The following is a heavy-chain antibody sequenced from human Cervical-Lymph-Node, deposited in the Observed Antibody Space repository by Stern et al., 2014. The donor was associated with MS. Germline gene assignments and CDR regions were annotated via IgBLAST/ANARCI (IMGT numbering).Heavy chain of an antibody. V-gene: IGHV3-33*01. CDR3: ASHGGGSYLEAFDV. CDR1: GFTFRSFG. CDR2: IWYVESTK. Sequence: VQLVESGGGVVQPGRSLRLSCVASGFTFRSFGVHWVRQAPGKGLAWVTVIWYVESTKYYADSVKGRFTISRDKYKNTLYLQMNNLRPEDTAVYYCASHGGGSYLEAFDVWGQGTMVTVSS. D-gene: IGHD1-26*01. J-gene: IGHJ3*01.